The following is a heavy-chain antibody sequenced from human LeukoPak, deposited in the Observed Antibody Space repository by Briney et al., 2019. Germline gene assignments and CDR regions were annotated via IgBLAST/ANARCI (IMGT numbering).Heavy chain of an antibody. J-gene: IGHJ6*03. CDR3: ARMGFGELGRGEGYYYYYMDV. Sequence: KTSETLSLTCTVSGGSISSYYWSWIRQPPGKGLEWIGYIYYSGSTNYNPSLKSRVTISVDTSKNQFSLKLSSVTAAGTAVYYCARMGFGELGRGEGYYYYYMDVWGKGTTVTISS. V-gene: IGHV4-59*01. CDR1: GGSISSYY. CDR2: IYYSGST. D-gene: IGHD3-10*01.